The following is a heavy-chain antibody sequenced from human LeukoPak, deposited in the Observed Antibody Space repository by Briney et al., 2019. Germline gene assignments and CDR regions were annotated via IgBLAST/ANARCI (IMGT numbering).Heavy chain of an antibody. V-gene: IGHV3-23*01. D-gene: IGHD1-26*01. Sequence: GGSLRLSCAASGFSFSSYVMSWVRRTPGKGLAWVSGISTSGDNTYYADSVKGRFTISRDTSQNTLHLQMNSLRADDTAVYYCARAQHRGWGFDYWGPGTLVTVSS. CDR2: ISTSGDNT. CDR1: GFSFSSYV. CDR3: ARAQHRGWGFDY. J-gene: IGHJ4*02.